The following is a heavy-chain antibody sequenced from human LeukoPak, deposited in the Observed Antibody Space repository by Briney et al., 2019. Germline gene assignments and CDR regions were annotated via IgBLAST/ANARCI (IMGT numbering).Heavy chain of an antibody. Sequence: ASVKVSCKASGYTFTGYYMHWVRQAPGQGLEWMGWINPNSGGTNYAQNFQGRVTMTRDTSISTAYMELSRLRSDDTAVYYCASSGYCSGGSCFQDYWGQGTLVTVSS. D-gene: IGHD2-15*01. V-gene: IGHV1-2*02. CDR1: GYTFTGYY. CDR3: ASSGYCSGGSCFQDY. CDR2: INPNSGGT. J-gene: IGHJ4*02.